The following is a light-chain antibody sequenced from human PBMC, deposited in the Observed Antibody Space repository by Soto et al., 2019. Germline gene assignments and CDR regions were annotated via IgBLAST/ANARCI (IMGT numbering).Light chain of an antibody. J-gene: IGKJ1*01. CDR2: WAS. Sequence: DIVMTQSPDSLAVSLGERATINCKSSQSVLNRSNNKNYLAWYQQKPGQPPKLLIYWASTRQSGVPDRFSGSGSGTDFTLTVSSLQAEDVAVYFCQQYYTTPWTFGQGTKVDIK. V-gene: IGKV4-1*01. CDR1: QSVLNRSNNKNY. CDR3: QQYYTTPWT.